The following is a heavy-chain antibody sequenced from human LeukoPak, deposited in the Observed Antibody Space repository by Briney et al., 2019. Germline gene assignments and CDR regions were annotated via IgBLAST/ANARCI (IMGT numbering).Heavy chain of an antibody. V-gene: IGHV3-7*01. J-gene: IGHJ4*02. CDR3: ARLAAYCGGDCSRGGRGPLDY. CDR1: GFTFGSSW. D-gene: IGHD2-21*02. Sequence: GGSLRLSCAASGFTFGSSWMIWVRQAPGEGLEWVANINHRGSDQRYVDSVKGRFTISRDNSKNTLYLQMNSLRAEDTAVYYCARLAAYCGGDCSRGGRGPLDYWGQGTLVTVSS. CDR2: INHRGSDQ.